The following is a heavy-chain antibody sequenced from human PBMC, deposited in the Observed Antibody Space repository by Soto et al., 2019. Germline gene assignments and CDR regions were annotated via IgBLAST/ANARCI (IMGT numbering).Heavy chain of an antibody. J-gene: IGHJ4*02. D-gene: IGHD6-13*01. Sequence: QITLKESGPTLVKPTQPLTLTCTFSGFSLSTSGVGVGWIRQPPGKALEWLALIYWNDDKRYSPSLKSRLTITKDTSKNQVVLTMTNMDPVDTATYYCAHRRGAYSSSWYDFDYWGQGTLVTVSS. CDR2: IYWNDDK. V-gene: IGHV2-5*01. CDR3: AHRRGAYSSSWYDFDY. CDR1: GFSLSTSGVG.